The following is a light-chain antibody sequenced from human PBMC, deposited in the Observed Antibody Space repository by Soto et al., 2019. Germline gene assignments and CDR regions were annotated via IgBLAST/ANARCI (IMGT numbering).Light chain of an antibody. CDR2: GAS. CDR1: QSVSSNF. CDR3: QQYGSSPRT. J-gene: IGKJ1*01. V-gene: IGKV3-20*01. Sequence: EIVLTQSPDTLSLSPGXRATLSCRANQSVSSNFLAWYQQKPGQAPRLLISGASNRATGIPDRFSGSGSGTDFTLTISRLEPEDFAVYYCQQYGSSPRTFGQGTKVDIK.